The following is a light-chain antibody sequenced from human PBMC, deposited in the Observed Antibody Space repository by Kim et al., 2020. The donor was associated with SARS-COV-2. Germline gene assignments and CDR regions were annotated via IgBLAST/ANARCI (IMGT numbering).Light chain of an antibody. J-gene: IGLJ3*02. CDR3: CSYAGSYTWV. Sequence: QSALTQPRSVSGSPGQSVTISCTGTSSDVGGYNYVSWYQQHPGKAPQLMIYDVNKRPSGVPDRFSGSKSGNTASLTISGLQAEDEADYHCCSYAGSYTWVFGGGTKVTVL. V-gene: IGLV2-11*01. CDR1: SSDVGGYNY. CDR2: DVN.